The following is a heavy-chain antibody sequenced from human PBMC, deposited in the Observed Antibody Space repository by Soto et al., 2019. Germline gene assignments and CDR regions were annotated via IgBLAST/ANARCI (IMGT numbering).Heavy chain of an antibody. V-gene: IGHV4-59*01. CDR2: IYYSGST. CDR3: ARVETTVGHYYYYYMDV. CDR1: GGSISSYY. D-gene: IGHD4-4*01. Sequence: SETLSLTYTVSGGSISSYYWSWIRQPPGKGLEWIGYIYYSGSTNYNPSLKSRVTISVDTSKNQFSLKLSSVTAADTAVYYCARVETTVGHYYYYYMDVWGKGTTVTVSS. J-gene: IGHJ6*03.